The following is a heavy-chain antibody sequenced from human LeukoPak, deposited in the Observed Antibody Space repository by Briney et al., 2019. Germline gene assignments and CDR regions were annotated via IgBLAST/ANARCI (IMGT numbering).Heavy chain of an antibody. CDR1: GFTFSSYS. J-gene: IGHJ6*02. V-gene: IGHV3-21*01. CDR2: ISSSSSYI. Sequence: GGSLRLSCAASGFTFSSYSMNWVRQAPGKGLEWVSSISSSSSYIYYADSVKGRFTISRDNAKNSLYLQMNSLRAEDTAVYYCARDRGTTPKYYYGTDVWGQGTTVAVSS. D-gene: IGHD2-2*01. CDR3: ARDRGTTPKYYYGTDV.